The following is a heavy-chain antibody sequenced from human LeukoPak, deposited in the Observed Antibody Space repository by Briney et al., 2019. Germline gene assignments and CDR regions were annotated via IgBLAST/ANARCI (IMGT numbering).Heavy chain of an antibody. CDR3: AREGGYDFWSGYWRAFDP. V-gene: IGHV1-18*01. J-gene: IGHJ5*02. CDR1: GYTFTSYG. CDR2: ISAYNGNT. D-gene: IGHD3-3*01. Sequence: ASVKVSCKASGYTFTSYGISWVRQAPGQGLEWMGWISAYNGNTNYAQKLQGRVTMTTDTSTSTAYMELRSLRSEDTAVYYCAREGGYDFWSGYWRAFDPWGQGTLVTVSS.